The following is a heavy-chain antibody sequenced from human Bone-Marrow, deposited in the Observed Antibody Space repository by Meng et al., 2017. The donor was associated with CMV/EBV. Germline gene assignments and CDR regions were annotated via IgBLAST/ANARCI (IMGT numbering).Heavy chain of an antibody. D-gene: IGHD3-9*01. Sequence: SETLSLTCTVSGGSIKSGDYFWSWIRQPPGKGLEWIGYIYYSGTTYYNPSLESRLSISVDTSKNQFFLRLTSVTAADTAVYYCARDIYYDILTGYSTRGGLAVWGPGPTVTVSS. CDR3: ARDIYYDILTGYSTRGGLAV. CDR2: IYYSGTT. J-gene: IGHJ6*01. CDR1: GGSIKSGDYF. V-gene: IGHV4-30-4*01.